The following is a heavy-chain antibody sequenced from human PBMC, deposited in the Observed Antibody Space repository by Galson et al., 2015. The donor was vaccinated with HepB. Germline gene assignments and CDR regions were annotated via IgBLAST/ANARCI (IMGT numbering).Heavy chain of an antibody. V-gene: IGHV3-48*04. D-gene: IGHD5-18*01. CDR1: GFTFSTYS. J-gene: IGHJ5*02. Sequence: LRLSCAASGFTFSTYSMNWVRQAPGKWLEWVSYISTSSSTIYYADSVKGRFAISRDNAKNSLYLQMNSLRAEDTAVYYCARDPVDTAMVSWFDPWGQGTLVTVSS. CDR3: ARDPVDTAMVSWFDP. CDR2: ISTSSSTI.